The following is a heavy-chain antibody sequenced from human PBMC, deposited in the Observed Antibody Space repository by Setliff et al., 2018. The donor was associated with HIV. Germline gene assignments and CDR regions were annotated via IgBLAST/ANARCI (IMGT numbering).Heavy chain of an antibody. CDR2: FDPEDGET. V-gene: IGHV1-24*01. CDR1: GFTLREVS. D-gene: IGHD2-2*01. J-gene: IGHJ4*02. CDR3: AIDMVGGCLRPMPDF. Sequence: ASVKVSCKVSGFTLREVSMHWVRQAPGKGLEWMGYFDPEDGETVYAQKFQGRVTMTEDTSTNTAYMELSGLRSGDTAVYYCAIDMVGGCLRPMPDFWGQGALVTVSS.